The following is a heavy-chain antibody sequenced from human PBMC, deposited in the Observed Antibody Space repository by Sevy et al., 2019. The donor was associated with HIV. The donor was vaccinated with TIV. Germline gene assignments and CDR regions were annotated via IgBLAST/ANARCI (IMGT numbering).Heavy chain of an antibody. CDR2: ISSGSSFT. Sequence: GGSLRLSCAASGFIFSNYNMNWVRQAPGKGLEWVASISSGSSFTYYVDSVKGRFAVSRDNSKNSLSRQMNNVRAADTAVYYCARATDPRYCSGTSCYTGALDLWGQGALVTVSS. D-gene: IGHD2-2*02. V-gene: IGHV3-21*01. CDR1: GFIFSNYN. J-gene: IGHJ4*02. CDR3: ARATDPRYCSGTSCYTGALDL.